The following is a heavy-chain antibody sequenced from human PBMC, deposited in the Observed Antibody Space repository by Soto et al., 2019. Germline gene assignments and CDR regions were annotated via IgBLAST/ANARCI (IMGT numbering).Heavy chain of an antibody. CDR3: ARDQAHGWIQLWPY. CDR2: ISAYNGNT. Sequence: ASVKVSCKASGYTFTSYGISWVRQAPGQGLEWMGWISAYNGNTNYAQKLQGRVTMTTDTSTSTAYMELRSLRSDDTAVYYCARDQAHGWIQLWPYWGQGTLVTAPQ. V-gene: IGHV1-18*01. CDR1: GYTFTSYG. D-gene: IGHD5-18*01. J-gene: IGHJ4*02.